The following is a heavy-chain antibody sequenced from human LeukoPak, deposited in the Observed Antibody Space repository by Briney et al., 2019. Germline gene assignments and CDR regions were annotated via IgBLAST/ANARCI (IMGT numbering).Heavy chain of an antibody. V-gene: IGHV3-7*01. Sequence: GGSLRLSCAASGFSFNIYWMSWVRQAPGKGLEWVANINHDGSEKYYVDSVKGRFTISRDNARNSLYLQMNSLRDEDTAVYYCVRQVYGSGTYYDSWGQGTLVTVSS. J-gene: IGHJ4*02. CDR3: VRQVYGSGTYYDS. D-gene: IGHD3-10*01. CDR2: INHDGSEK. CDR1: GFSFNIYW.